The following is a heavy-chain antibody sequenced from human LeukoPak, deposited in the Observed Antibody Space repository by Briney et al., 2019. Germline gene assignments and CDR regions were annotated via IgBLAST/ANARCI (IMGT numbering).Heavy chain of an antibody. Sequence: GGSLRLSCAASGFPFSGYSMNWVRQAPGKGLEWVSYISGSSSIIYYADSVKGRFTISRDNAKNSLYLQMNGLRAEDTAVYYCARARPYGSGRNWFDPWGQGALVTVSS. J-gene: IGHJ5*02. D-gene: IGHD3-10*01. CDR3: ARARPYGSGRNWFDP. CDR2: ISGSSSII. CDR1: GFPFSGYS. V-gene: IGHV3-48*04.